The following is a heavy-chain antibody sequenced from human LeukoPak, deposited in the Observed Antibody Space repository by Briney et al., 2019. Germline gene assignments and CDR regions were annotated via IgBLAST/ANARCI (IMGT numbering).Heavy chain of an antibody. CDR1: GYTFTGYY. CDR3: ARVKMVRGVIPYDY. V-gene: IGHV1-2*02. J-gene: IGHJ4*02. CDR2: INPNSGGT. D-gene: IGHD3-10*01. Sequence: ASVKVSCKASGYTFTGYYMHWVRQAPGQGLESTGWINPNSGGTNYAQKFQGRVTMTRDTSISTAYMELSRLRSDDTAVYYCARVKMVRGVIPYDYWGQGTLVTVSS.